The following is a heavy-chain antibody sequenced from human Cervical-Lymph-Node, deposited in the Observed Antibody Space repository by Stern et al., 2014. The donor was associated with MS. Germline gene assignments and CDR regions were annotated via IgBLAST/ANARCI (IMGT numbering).Heavy chain of an antibody. V-gene: IGHV3-15*01. Sequence: EVQLEESGGGLVKPGGSLRVSCVGSGFPFNTAWMGWVRQVPGRGLEWVGRIKTKKDGEATDYATPVRGRFTISRDDSKNTLYLQMNSLKAEDTALYYCARGGGVYDYWGQGTLVAVSS. CDR2: IKTKKDGEAT. CDR1: GFPFNTAW. J-gene: IGHJ4*02. D-gene: IGHD3-16*01. CDR3: ARGGGVYDY.